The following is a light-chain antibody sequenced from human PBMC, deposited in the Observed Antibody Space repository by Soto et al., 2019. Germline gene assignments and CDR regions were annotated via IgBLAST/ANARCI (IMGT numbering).Light chain of an antibody. Sequence: DIKMTQSPSTLSASIGARVSITYRASQSISNWLAWYQQKPGKAPKLLIYDASSLESGVPSRFSGSGSGTDFTFTISSLQPEDIATYYCQQYDNLPRFGPGTKVDIK. CDR1: QSISNW. V-gene: IGKV1-5*01. CDR2: DAS. CDR3: QQYDNLPR. J-gene: IGKJ3*01.